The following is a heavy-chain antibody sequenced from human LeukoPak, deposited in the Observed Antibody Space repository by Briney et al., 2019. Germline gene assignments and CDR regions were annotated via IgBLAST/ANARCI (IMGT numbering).Heavy chain of an antibody. D-gene: IGHD1-1*01. CDR1: GDSISNNSYY. CDR3: ARHFASDWNDEYYFDY. V-gene: IGHV4-39*01. CDR2: IYYSGST. Sequence: SETLSLTCTVSGDSISNNSYYWGWIRQPPGKGLERIGSIYYSGSTYYNPSLKSPVTISVDTSKNQFSLKLSSVTAADTAVYYCARHFASDWNDEYYFDYWGQGTLVTVSS. J-gene: IGHJ4*02.